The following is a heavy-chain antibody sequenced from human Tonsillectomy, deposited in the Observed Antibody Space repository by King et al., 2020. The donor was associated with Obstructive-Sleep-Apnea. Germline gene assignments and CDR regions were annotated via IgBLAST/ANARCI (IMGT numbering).Heavy chain of an antibody. CDR2: ISGSGGST. D-gene: IGHD6-13*01. V-gene: IGHV3-23*04. J-gene: IGHJ6*02. CDR3: AKVIAAGTYYYYYGMDV. Sequence: VQLVESGGGLVQPGGSLRLSCAASGFTFSSYAMSWVRQAPGKGLEWVSAISGSGGSTYYADSVKGRFTISRDNSKNTLYLQMNSLRAEDTAVYYCAKVIAAGTYYYYYGMDVWGQGTTVTVSS. CDR1: GFTFSSYA.